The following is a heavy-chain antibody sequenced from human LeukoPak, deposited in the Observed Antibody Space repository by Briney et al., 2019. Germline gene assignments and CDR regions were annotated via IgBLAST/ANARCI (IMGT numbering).Heavy chain of an antibody. V-gene: IGHV4-59*01. CDR2: IYYSGST. D-gene: IGHD4-23*01. CDR1: GGSISSYY. J-gene: IGHJ4*02. CDR3: ARERTTVGKVYYFDY. Sequence: SETLSLTCTVSGGSISSYYWSWIRQPPGKGLEWIGYIYYSGSTNYNPSLKGRVTISVDTSKNQFSLKLSSVTAADTAVYYSARERTTVGKVYYFDYWGQRTLVTVSS.